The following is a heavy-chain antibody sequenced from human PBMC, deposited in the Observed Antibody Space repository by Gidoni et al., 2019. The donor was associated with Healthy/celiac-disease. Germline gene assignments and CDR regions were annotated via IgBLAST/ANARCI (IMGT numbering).Heavy chain of an antibody. J-gene: IGHJ4*02. CDR3: AKINGDFDY. CDR2: ISGSCGST. Sequence: EVQLVESGGGLVPPGGYRRRPCAASGFTFRSSAMSWVRQAPGKVLGWFSAISGSCGSTYYADSVKGWFTISRDNSKNTLYLQMNSLRAEDTAVYYCAKINGDFDYWGQGTLVTVSS. D-gene: IGHD3-10*01. V-gene: IGHV3-23*04. CDR1: GFTFRSSA.